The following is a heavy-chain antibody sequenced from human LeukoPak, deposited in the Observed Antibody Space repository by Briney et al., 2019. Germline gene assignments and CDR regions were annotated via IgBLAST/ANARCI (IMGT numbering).Heavy chain of an antibody. D-gene: IGHD1-26*01. V-gene: IGHV3-23*01. CDR3: AKDVGKWESLHFFDY. Sequence: GGSLRLSCLASRFTLSTNAMSWVRQAPGKGLEWISGISGSGASTYYADSVKGRFTISRDDSRNTLYLQMNSLRGDDTAVYYCAKDVGKWESLHFFDYWGQGTLVTVSS. CDR2: ISGSGAST. J-gene: IGHJ4*02. CDR1: RFTLSTNA.